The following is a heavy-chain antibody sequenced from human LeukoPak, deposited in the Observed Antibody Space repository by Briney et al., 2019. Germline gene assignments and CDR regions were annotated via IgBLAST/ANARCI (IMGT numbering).Heavy chain of an antibody. CDR2: INPNSGGT. CDR3: AKLNYYYDSSGHFDY. D-gene: IGHD3-22*01. V-gene: IGHV1-2*02. CDR1: GYTFTGYY. J-gene: IGHJ4*02. Sequence: ASVKVSSKASGYTFTGYYMHWVRRAPGQGLEWMGWINPNSGGTNYAQKFQGRVTMTRDTSISTAYMELSRLRSDDTAVYYCAKLNYYYDSSGHFDYWGQGTLVTVSS.